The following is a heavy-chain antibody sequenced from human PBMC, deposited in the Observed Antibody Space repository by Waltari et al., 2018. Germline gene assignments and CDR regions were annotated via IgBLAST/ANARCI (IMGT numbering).Heavy chain of an antibody. V-gene: IGHV5-51*01. CDR3: ARQDGEAIYYFDY. CDR1: GYSFPSYW. CDR2: IYPTDSDT. Sequence: EVQLVQSGTEVKKPGESLKISCKGSGYSFPSYWIAWVRQMPGKGLEWMGIIYPTDSDTRYSPSFQGQVTISADKSISLAYLQLNNLKASDTAMYYCARQDGEAIYYFDYWGQGTLVTVSS. J-gene: IGHJ4*02.